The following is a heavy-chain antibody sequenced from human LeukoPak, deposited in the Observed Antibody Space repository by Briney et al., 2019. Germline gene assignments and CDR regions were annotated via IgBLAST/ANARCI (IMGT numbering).Heavy chain of an antibody. J-gene: IGHJ3*02. Sequence: GGSLRLSCAASGFTFSSYEMKWVRQAPGKGLEWVSYISSSGSTTYYADSVKGRFTISRDNSKKNVFLQMNSLRADDTAVYYCAKAGWYSAKTYATYDDAYDIWGQGTVVTVSS. CDR2: ISSSGSTT. CDR3: AKAGWYSAKTYATYDDAYDI. CDR1: GFTFSSYE. D-gene: IGHD1-26*01. V-gene: IGHV3-48*03.